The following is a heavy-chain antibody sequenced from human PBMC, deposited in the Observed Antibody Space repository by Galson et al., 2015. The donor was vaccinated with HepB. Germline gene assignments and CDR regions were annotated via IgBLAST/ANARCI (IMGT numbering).Heavy chain of an antibody. V-gene: IGHV3-33*01. CDR1: GFTFSSYG. D-gene: IGHD2-2*01. J-gene: IGHJ4*02. CDR2: IWYDGSNK. CDR3: ARDWAPETPEIDY. Sequence: SLRLSCAASGFTFSSYGMHWVRQAPGKGLEWVAVIWYDGSNKYYADSVKGRFTISRDNSKNTLYLQMNSLRAEDTAVYYCARDWAPETPEIDYWGPGTLVTVSS.